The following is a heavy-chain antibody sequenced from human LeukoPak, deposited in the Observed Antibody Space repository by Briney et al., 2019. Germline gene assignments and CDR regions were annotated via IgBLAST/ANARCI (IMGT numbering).Heavy chain of an antibody. D-gene: IGHD3-3*01. Sequence: GGSLRLSCAASGFTFSKYTMNWVRQAPGKGLEWVSYISSRSSTIYYADSVKGRFTISRDNVKNSLYLQMNSLRDEDTAVYYCAREVFFGVVPTFDYGGQEPLFTVSS. V-gene: IGHV3-48*02. J-gene: IGHJ4*02. CDR2: ISSRSSTI. CDR1: GFTFSKYT. CDR3: AREVFFGVVPTFDY.